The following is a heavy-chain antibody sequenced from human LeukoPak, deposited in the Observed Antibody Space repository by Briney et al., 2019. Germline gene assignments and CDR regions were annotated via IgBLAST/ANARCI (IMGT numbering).Heavy chain of an antibody. D-gene: IGHD1-26*01. CDR1: GYTFTGYY. J-gene: IGHJ5*01. CDR2: ININSGAT. Sequence: EASLKVSCKASGYTFTGYYMHWVRQGPRQGLEWMGWININSGATNYAHKFHGRVTMTRDTSISTAYMEPSRLRSDDTDVYYCPRDPGIVRDLDSWGQGALVTVSS. V-gene: IGHV1-2*07. CDR3: PRDPGIVRDLDS.